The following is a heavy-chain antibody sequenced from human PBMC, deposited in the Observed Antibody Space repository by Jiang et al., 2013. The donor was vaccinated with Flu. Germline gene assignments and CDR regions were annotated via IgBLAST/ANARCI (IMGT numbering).Heavy chain of an antibody. J-gene: IGHJ5*02. V-gene: IGHV4-4*09. CDR3: ARGVGSGSYPFSS. CDR2: IFSSGST. D-gene: IGHD3-10*01. CDR1: GVSISGYY. Sequence: SGPGLVKPPETLSLTCTVSGVSISGYYWSWVRQAPGKGLEWIGYIFSSGSTRFNPSLNSRVTLSVDTSKNQFSLKLTSMTAADTAVYYCARGVGSGSYPFSSWGQGMLVTVSS.